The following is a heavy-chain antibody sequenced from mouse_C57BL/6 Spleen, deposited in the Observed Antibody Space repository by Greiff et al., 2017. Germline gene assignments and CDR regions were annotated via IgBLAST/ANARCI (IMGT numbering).Heavy chain of an antibody. J-gene: IGHJ2*01. V-gene: IGHV5-9*01. CDR3: ARQGVVYSNYVDY. Sequence: EVMLVESGGGLVKPGGSLKLSCAASGFTFSSYTMSWVRQTPEKRLEWVATISGGGGNTYYPDSVKGRFTISRDNAKNTLYLQMSSLRSEDTAVYYCARQGVVYSNYVDYWGQGTTLTVSS. CDR1: GFTFSSYT. D-gene: IGHD2-5*01. CDR2: ISGGGGNT.